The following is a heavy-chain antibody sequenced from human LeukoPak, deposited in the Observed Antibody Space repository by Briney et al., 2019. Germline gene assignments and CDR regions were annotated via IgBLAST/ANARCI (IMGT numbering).Heavy chain of an antibody. CDR3: ARGSLHYGSGIVLDY. V-gene: IGHV1-2*06. D-gene: IGHD3-10*01. CDR2: INPNSGDT. CDR1: GYTFTAYY. Sequence: ASVRVSCKASGYTFTAYYIHWVRQAPGQGLEWMGRINPNSGDTNYAQKFQGRVTMTRDTSINTAYLELSRLRSDDTAVYYCARGSLHYGSGIVLDYWGQGTLVTVSS. J-gene: IGHJ4*02.